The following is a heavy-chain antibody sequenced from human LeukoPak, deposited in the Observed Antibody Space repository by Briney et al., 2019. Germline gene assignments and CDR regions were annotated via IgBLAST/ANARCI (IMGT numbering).Heavy chain of an antibody. D-gene: IGHD2-15*01. V-gene: IGHV3-21*06. CDR2: MSSGSRYI. Sequence: GGSLRLSCTASGFSFSTYAMTWVRQAPGKGLEWISSMSSGSRYIYYADSVRGRFTISRDNTKNSLYLLMNNLRAEDTAIYYCARDRPPGASRAFVVQWGRETPVTASS. J-gene: IGHJ4*02. CDR3: ARDRPPGASRAFVVQ. CDR1: GFSFSTYA.